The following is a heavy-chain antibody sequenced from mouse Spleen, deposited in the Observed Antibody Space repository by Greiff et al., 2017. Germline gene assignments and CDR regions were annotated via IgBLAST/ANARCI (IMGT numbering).Heavy chain of an antibody. CDR2: IWSGGST. CDR3: AGYGNLGYFDV. D-gene: IGHD2-1*01. J-gene: IGHJ1*03. V-gene: IGHV2-2*01. CDR1: GFSLTSYG. Sequence: QVQLKESGPGLVQPSQSLSITCTVSGFSLTSYGVHWVRQSPGKGLEWLGVIWSGGSTDYNAAFISRLSISKDNSKSQVFFKMNSLQADDTAIYYCAGYGNLGYFDVWGTGTTVTVSS.